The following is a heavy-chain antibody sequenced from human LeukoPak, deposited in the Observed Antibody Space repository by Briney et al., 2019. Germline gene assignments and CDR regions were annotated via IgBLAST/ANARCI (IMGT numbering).Heavy chain of an antibody. CDR2: IRSDGSST. V-gene: IGHV3-74*01. J-gene: IGHJ4*02. Sequence: GGSLRPSCAASGFTFSRYWMHWVRQAPGKGPVWVSRIRSDGSSTDYADSVKGRFTISRDNAKNTLYLQMNSLRAEDTAVYYCAREQGYYSVPGYWGQGTQVTVSS. CDR3: AREQGYYSVPGY. D-gene: IGHD3-22*01. CDR1: GFTFSRYW.